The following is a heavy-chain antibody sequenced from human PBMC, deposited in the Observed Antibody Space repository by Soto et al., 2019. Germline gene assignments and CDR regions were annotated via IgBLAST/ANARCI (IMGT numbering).Heavy chain of an antibody. D-gene: IGHD2-15*01. J-gene: IGHJ5*02. Sequence: QVQLQESGPGLVKPSQTLSLTCTVSGGSISSDLYYWSWIRQHPEKGLEWIGYIYYSGTTHYNPSLKSRVTISVDTSKNQFSLKLSSVTVSDTAVYYCARGSHCSGGSHLLCWFDPWGQGTLVTVSS. CDR2: IYYSGTT. CDR1: GGSISSDLYY. CDR3: ARGSHCSGGSHLLCWFDP. V-gene: IGHV4-31*03.